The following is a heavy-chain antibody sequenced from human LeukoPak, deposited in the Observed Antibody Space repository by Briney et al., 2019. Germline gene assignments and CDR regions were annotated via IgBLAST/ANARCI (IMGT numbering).Heavy chain of an antibody. V-gene: IGHV4-34*01. CDR1: GESFSGYY. J-gene: IGHJ4*02. CDR3: ARHSRVASAKFDY. Sequence: SETLSLTCGVYGESFSGYYWSWIRQPPGKGLEWIGEINHSGSTNYNPSLKSRVTISVDTSKNQFSLKLSSVTAADTAMYYCARHSRVASAKFDYWGQGTLVTVSS. CDR2: INHSGST. D-gene: IGHD6-25*01.